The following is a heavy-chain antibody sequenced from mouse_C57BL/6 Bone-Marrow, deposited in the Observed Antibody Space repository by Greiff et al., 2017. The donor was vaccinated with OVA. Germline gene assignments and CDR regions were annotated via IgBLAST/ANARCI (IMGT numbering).Heavy chain of an antibody. CDR3: ARDLGWLPFDY. Sequence: EVKLVESGGGLVKPGGSLKLSCAASGFTFSSYAMSWVRQTPEKRLEWVATISDGGSYTYYPDNVKGRFTISRDNAKNNLYLQMSHLKSEDTAMYYCARDLGWLPFDYWGQGTTLTVSS. J-gene: IGHJ2*01. CDR1: GFTFSSYA. D-gene: IGHD2-2*01. CDR2: ISDGGSYT. V-gene: IGHV5-4*01.